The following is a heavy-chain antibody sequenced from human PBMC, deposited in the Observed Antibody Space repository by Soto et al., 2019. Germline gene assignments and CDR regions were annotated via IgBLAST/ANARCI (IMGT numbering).Heavy chain of an antibody. CDR3: TIPRGPMIRP. CDR1: GFTFSNAW. D-gene: IGHD3-22*01. V-gene: IGHV3-15*01. J-gene: IGHJ5*02. Sequence: GGSLRLSCIASGFTFSNAWMTWVRQAPGKGLEWVGRIKSKTDGGTTDYAAPVKGRFTISRDDSKNTMYLQMNSLKTEDTAVYYCTIPRGPMIRPWGQGTLVTVSS. CDR2: IKSKTDGGTT.